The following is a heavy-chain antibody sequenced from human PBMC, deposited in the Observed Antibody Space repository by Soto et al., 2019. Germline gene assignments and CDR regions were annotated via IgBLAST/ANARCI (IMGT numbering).Heavy chain of an antibody. CDR2: ISYDGINE. V-gene: IGHV3-30*15. CDR1: GFTFTSYA. J-gene: IGHJ4*02. D-gene: IGHD3-16*02. CDR3: ARDRLRLGELSLIGYFDY. Sequence: QVQLVESGGSVVQPGRSLRLSCEASGFTFTSYAMHWVRQAPGTGLEWVAVISYDGINEYYADSVKGRFTISRDNSKNTLFLQMSSLRVADTAVYYCARDRLRLGELSLIGYFDYWGQGTLVTVSS.